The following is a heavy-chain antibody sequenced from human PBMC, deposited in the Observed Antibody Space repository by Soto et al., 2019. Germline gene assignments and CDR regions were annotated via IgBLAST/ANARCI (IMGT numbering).Heavy chain of an antibody. D-gene: IGHD6-19*01. J-gene: IGHJ4*02. CDR3: TRDRSSGWPYYFDY. CDR1: GFTFGDYA. V-gene: IGHV3-49*03. CDR2: IRSKAYGGTT. Sequence: PGGSLRLSCTASGFTFGDYAMSWFRQAPGKGLEWVGFIRSKAYGGTTEYAASVKGRFTISRDDSKSIAYLQMNSLKTEDTAVYYCTRDRSSGWPYYFDYWGQGTLVTVSS.